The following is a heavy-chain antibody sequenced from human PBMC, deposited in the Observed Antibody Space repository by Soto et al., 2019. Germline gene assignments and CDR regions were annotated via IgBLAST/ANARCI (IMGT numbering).Heavy chain of an antibody. V-gene: IGHV1-69*06. J-gene: IGHJ2*01. CDR1: GGTFSSYA. D-gene: IGHD2-15*01. CDR2: IIPIFGTA. Sequence: QVQLVQSGAEVKKPGSSVKVSCKASGGTFSSYAISWVRQAPGQGLEWMGGIIPIFGTANYAQKFKGRVTITADKSMSTAYMELSSMRSEDTAVYFCARGVVNGWYFDLWGRGTLVAVSS. CDR3: ARGVVNGWYFDL.